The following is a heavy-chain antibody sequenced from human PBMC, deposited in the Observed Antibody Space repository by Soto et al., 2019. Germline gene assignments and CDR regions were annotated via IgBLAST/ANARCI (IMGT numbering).Heavy chain of an antibody. CDR3: ARRQISPPTRGAASARGGMDV. V-gene: IGHV3-33*01. CDR1: GFTFNSYG. D-gene: IGHD6-13*01. Sequence: ESGGGVVQPGRSLRLSCAASGFTFNSYGMHWVRQAPGKGLECVAVIWNDGNGYYYANSVKGRFTISRDNSKNTLYLQMSSLRVEDTAVYYCARRQISPPTRGAASARGGMDVWGQGTTVTVSS. J-gene: IGHJ6*02. CDR2: IWNDGNGY.